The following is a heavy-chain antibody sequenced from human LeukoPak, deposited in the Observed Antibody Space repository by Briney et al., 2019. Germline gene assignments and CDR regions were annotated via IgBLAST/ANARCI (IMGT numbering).Heavy chain of an antibody. Sequence: GGTLRLSCEASGFTFSRYGMSWVRQAPGKGLECISGFSGSGGSTYYADSVKGRFTISRDNSKNTLYLQMNSLRAEDTAVYYCAKDGGGMVRGVTIDYWGQGTLVTVSS. V-gene: IGHV3-23*01. CDR1: GFTFSRYG. CDR2: FSGSGGST. CDR3: AKDGGGMVRGVTIDY. J-gene: IGHJ4*02. D-gene: IGHD3-10*01.